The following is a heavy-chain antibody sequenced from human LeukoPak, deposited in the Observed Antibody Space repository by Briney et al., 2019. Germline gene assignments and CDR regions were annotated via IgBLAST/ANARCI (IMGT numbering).Heavy chain of an antibody. CDR1: GFTFSDYY. V-gene: IGHV4-34*08. CDR3: AGHIVVVTPYFDY. D-gene: IGHD2-21*02. J-gene: IGHJ4*02. Sequence: GSLRLSCAASGFTFSDYYMSWIRQPPGKGLEWIGEINHSGSTNYNPSLKSRVTISVDTSKNQFSLKLSSVTAADTAVYYCAGHIVVVTPYFDYWGQGTLVTVSS. CDR2: INHSGST.